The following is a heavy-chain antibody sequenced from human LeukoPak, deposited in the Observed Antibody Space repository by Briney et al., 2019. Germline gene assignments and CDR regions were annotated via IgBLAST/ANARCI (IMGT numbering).Heavy chain of an antibody. D-gene: IGHD6-6*01. CDR1: GYSFTSYW. J-gene: IGHJ4*02. Sequence: GESLKISCKGSGYSFTSYWIGWVRQMPGKGLEWMVIIYPGDSDTRYSPSFQGQVTISADKSISTAYLQWSSLKASDTAMYYCARISYEYSSSGYYFDYWGQGTLVTVSS. CDR3: ARISYEYSSSGYYFDY. CDR2: IYPGDSDT. V-gene: IGHV5-51*01.